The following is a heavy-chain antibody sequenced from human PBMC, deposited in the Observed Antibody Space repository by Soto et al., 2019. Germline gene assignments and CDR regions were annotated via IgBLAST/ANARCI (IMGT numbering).Heavy chain of an antibody. J-gene: IGHJ3*02. CDR1: GFAFSNAC. D-gene: IGHD1-26*01. V-gene: IGHV3-15*07. CDR2: IKSKTDGGTT. Sequence: ATLRLSCPASGFAFSNACMNWVRQAPGKGLEWVGRIKSKTDGGTTGYAARVKGRFTIARDDSKNTLYLQMNSLKTEDPAVYYCTPGLPRSGGAFDIWGQGTIVTVSS. CDR3: TPGLPRSGGAFDI.